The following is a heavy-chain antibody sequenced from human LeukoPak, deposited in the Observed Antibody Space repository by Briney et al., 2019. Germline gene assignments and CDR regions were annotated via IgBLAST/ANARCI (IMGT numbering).Heavy chain of an antibody. Sequence: SETLSLTCAVYGGSFSGYYWSWIRQPPGKGLEWIGEINHSGSTNYHPSLKSRATISVDTSKNQFSLKLSSVTAADTAVYYCARDCSGGSCCAWDYWGQGTLVTVSS. V-gene: IGHV4-34*01. J-gene: IGHJ4*02. CDR1: GGSFSGYY. D-gene: IGHD2-15*01. CDR3: ARDCSGGSCCAWDY. CDR2: INHSGST.